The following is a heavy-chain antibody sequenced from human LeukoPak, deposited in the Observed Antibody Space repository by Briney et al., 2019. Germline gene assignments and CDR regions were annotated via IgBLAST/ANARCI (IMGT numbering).Heavy chain of an antibody. Sequence: SETLSLTCAVYGGSFSGYYWSWIRQPPGKGLEWIGESNHSGSTNYNPSLKSRVTISVDTSKNQFSLKLSSVTAADTAVYYCARQGRIAVVTALGDYWGQGTLVTVSS. J-gene: IGHJ4*02. CDR1: GGSFSGYY. CDR2: SNHSGST. V-gene: IGHV4-34*01. CDR3: ARQGRIAVVTALGDY. D-gene: IGHD6-19*01.